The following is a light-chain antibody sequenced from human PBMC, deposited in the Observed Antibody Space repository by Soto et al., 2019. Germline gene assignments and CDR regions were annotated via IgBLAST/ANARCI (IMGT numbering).Light chain of an antibody. CDR2: KAS. CDR1: QSIRDL. CDR3: QQYGSDLYT. Sequence: DIQMTQSPSTLSASVGDRVTITCRASQSIRDLLAWYQQKPGKAPKLLIYKASTLESGVPSRFSGSGSGTEFTLTISSLQPDDFATYYCQQYGSDLYTFGPGTKLEIK. V-gene: IGKV1-5*03. J-gene: IGKJ2*01.